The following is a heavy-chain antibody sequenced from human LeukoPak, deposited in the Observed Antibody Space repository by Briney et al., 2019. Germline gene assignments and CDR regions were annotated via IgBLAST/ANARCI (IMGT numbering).Heavy chain of an antibody. CDR1: GFTFSSYA. D-gene: IGHD3-9*01. Sequence: GGSLGLSCAASGFTFSSYAMSWVRQAPGKGLEWVSAISGSGGSTYYADSVKGRFTISRDNSKNTLYLQMNSLRAEDTAVYYCAKLGDILTGYPYYFDCWGQGTLVTVSS. J-gene: IGHJ4*02. CDR2: ISGSGGST. V-gene: IGHV3-23*01. CDR3: AKLGDILTGYPYYFDC.